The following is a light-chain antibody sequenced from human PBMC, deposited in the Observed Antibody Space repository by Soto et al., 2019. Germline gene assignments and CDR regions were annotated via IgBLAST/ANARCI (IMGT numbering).Light chain of an antibody. CDR1: SSDVGGYNY. Sequence: QSALTQPPSASGSPGQSVTISCTGTSSDVGGYNYVSWYQQHPGKAPKLMIYEVSKRPSGVPDRFSGSKSGNTASLTVSGLQAEDEGDYYCSSYAGSILYVFGTGTKLTVL. V-gene: IGLV2-8*01. CDR2: EVS. J-gene: IGLJ1*01. CDR3: SSYAGSILYV.